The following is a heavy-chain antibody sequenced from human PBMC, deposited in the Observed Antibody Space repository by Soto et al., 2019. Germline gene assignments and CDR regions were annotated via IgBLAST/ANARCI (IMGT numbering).Heavy chain of an antibody. CDR3: ARGSLGELSLPNFDY. CDR1: AYSFTTYH. D-gene: IGHD3-16*02. Sequence: ASVKVSCKASAYSFTTYHIHWVRQAPGQGLEWMGLINPDAGVTNYAQRFQGRLRLTRDTSTSTVYMELRSLRFDDTAVYYCARGSLGELSLPNFDYWGQGTLVTVSS. J-gene: IGHJ4*02. V-gene: IGHV1-46*01. CDR2: INPDAGVT.